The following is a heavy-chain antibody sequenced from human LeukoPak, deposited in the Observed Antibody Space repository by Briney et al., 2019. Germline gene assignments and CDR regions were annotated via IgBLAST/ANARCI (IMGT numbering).Heavy chain of an antibody. CDR2: ISYDGSNK. CDR3: ARFGMVYATQSNYYYGMDV. CDR1: GFTFSSYA. D-gene: IGHD2-8*01. J-gene: IGHJ6*02. V-gene: IGHV3-30-3*01. Sequence: SGGSLRLSCAASGFTFSSYAMHRVRQAPGKGLEWVAVISYDGSNKYYANSVKGRFTISRDNSKNTLYLQMNSLRAEDTAVYYCARFGMVYATQSNYYYGMDVWGQGTTVTVSS.